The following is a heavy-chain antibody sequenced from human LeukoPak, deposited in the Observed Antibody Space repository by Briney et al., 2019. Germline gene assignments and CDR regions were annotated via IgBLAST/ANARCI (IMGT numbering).Heavy chain of an antibody. CDR1: GYTFTSYG. V-gene: IGHV1-18*01. D-gene: IGHD3-10*01. J-gene: IGHJ1*01. CDR2: ISAYNGNT. Sequence: ASVKVSCKASGYTFTSYGISWVRQAPGQGLEWMGWISAYNGNTNYAQKLQGRVTMTTDTSTSTAYMELRSLRSDDTAVYYCARTELWFGESYFQHWGQGTLVTVSS. CDR3: ARTELWFGESYFQH.